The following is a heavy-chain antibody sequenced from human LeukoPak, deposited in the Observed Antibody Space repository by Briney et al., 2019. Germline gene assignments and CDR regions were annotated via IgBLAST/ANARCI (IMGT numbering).Heavy chain of an antibody. CDR2: ISSSSSYI. D-gene: IGHD2-2*01. V-gene: IGHV3-21*01. CDR1: GFTFSSYS. CDR3: ARDPSSTSFQDY. Sequence: GGSPRLSCAASGFTFSSYSMNWVRQAPGKGLEWVSSISSSSSYIYYADSVKGRFTISRDNAKNSLYLQMNSLRAEDTAVYYCARDPSSTSFQDYWGQGTLVTVSS. J-gene: IGHJ4*02.